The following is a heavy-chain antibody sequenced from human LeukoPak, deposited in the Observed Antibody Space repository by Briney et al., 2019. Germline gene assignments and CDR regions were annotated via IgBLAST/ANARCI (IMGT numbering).Heavy chain of an antibody. CDR3: AAESERWLLRS. CDR2: IYYRETP. CDR1: GGSISSYY. J-gene: IGHJ4*02. Sequence: SETLSLTCTVSGGSISSYYWGWIRQPPGKGLEWVGQIYYRETPNYNPSLKSRVTISIDTSKNQFSLKLNSVTAADTAVYYCAAESERWLLRSWGQGTLVTVSS. D-gene: IGHD6-19*01. V-gene: IGHV4-59*03.